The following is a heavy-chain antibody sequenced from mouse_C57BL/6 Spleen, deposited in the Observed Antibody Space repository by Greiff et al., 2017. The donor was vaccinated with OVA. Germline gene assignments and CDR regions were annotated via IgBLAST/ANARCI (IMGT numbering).Heavy chain of an antibody. CDR1: GYAFSSYW. Sequence: QVQLQQSGAELVKPGASVKISCKASGYAFSSYWMNWVKQRPGKGLEWIGQIYPGDGDTNYNGKFKGKATLTADKSSSTAYMQLSSLTSEDSAVYFCARKNDGPVFYAMDYWGQGTSVTVSS. CDR2: IYPGDGDT. J-gene: IGHJ4*01. V-gene: IGHV1-80*01. CDR3: ARKNDGPVFYAMDY. D-gene: IGHD2-3*01.